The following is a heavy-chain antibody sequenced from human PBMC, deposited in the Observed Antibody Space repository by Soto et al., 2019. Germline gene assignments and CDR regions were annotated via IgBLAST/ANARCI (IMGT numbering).Heavy chain of an antibody. Sequence: ASVKVSCKASGYTFTSYYMHWVRQAPGQGLEWMGIINPSGGSTSYAQKFQGRVTMTRDTSTSTVYMELSSLRSEDTAVYYCARGSGDYAGYSYYYGMDVWGQGTTVTVSS. V-gene: IGHV1-46*01. CDR3: ARGSGDYAGYSYYYGMDV. D-gene: IGHD2-21*02. CDR2: INPSGGST. CDR1: GYTFTSYY. J-gene: IGHJ6*02.